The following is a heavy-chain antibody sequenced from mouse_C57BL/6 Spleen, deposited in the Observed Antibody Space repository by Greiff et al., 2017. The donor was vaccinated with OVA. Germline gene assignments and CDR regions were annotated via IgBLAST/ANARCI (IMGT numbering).Heavy chain of an antibody. D-gene: IGHD2-3*01. Sequence: DVKLQESGPELVKPGASVKMSCKASGYTFTDYNMHWVKQSHGKSLEWIGYINPNNGGTSYNQKFKGKATLTVNKSSSTAYMELRSLTSEDSAVYYCASNPDGYLFDYWGQGTTLTVSS. CDR1: GYTFTDYN. CDR3: ASNPDGYLFDY. V-gene: IGHV1-22*01. J-gene: IGHJ2*01. CDR2: INPNNGGT.